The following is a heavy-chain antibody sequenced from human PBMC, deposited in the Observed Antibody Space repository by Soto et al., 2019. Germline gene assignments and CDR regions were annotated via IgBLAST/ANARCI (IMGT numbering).Heavy chain of an antibody. CDR2: IYYSGST. Sequence: SETLSLTCTASGGSISSSSYYWGWIRQPPGKGLEWIGSIYYSGSTYYNPSLKSRVTISVDTSKNQFSLKLSSVTAADTAVYYCARTRYYYDSSGYYYFDYWGQGTLVTVSS. V-gene: IGHV4-39*01. CDR1: GGSISSSSYY. CDR3: ARTRYYYDSSGYYYFDY. J-gene: IGHJ4*02. D-gene: IGHD3-22*01.